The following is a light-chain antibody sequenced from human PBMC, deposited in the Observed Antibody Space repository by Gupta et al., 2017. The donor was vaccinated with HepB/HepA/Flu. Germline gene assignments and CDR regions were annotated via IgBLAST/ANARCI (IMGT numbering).Light chain of an antibody. V-gene: IGKV1-5*03. CDR1: QTIGKR. CDR3: QEDDSFPWA. J-gene: IGKJ1*01. Sequence: DIQMTQSPSTLSASIGDRVTITCRTSQTIGKRLAWYQQHPGKAPKFLIYEVSNLEDGVPSRFSGSGSETEFTLTITSLQPDDFATYYCQEDDSFPWAFGQGTKVDIK. CDR2: EVS.